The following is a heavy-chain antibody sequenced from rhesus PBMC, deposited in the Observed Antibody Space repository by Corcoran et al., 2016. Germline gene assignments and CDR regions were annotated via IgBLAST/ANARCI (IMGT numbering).Heavy chain of an antibody. D-gene: IGHD4-29*01. V-gene: IGHV4-80*01. CDR2: INGNSGSP. Sequence: QVQLQESGPGLVKPSETLSLTCTVSGASISSNWGSWTPHPPGKGLEWIGEINGNSGSPNYNPSLKSRVTISKDASKNQFSLKLSSVTAADTAVYYCARVDSSSYFLYWYFDLWGPGTPITISS. CDR3: ARVDSSSYFLYWYFDL. CDR1: GASISSNW. J-gene: IGHJ2*01.